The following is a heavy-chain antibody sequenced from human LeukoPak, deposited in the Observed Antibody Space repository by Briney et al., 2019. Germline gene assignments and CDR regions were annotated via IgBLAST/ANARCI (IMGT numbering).Heavy chain of an antibody. CDR3: ARDSPLTAMVTSWALDI. CDR2: ISYDGSNK. CDR1: GFTFSSYA. D-gene: IGHD5-18*01. Sequence: GGSLRLSCAASGFTFSSYAMHWVRQAPGKGLEWVAVISYDGSNKYYADSVKGRFTISRDNSKNTLYLQMNSLRAEDTAVYYCARDSPLTAMVTSWALDIWGQGTMVTVSS. V-gene: IGHV3-30*04. J-gene: IGHJ3*02.